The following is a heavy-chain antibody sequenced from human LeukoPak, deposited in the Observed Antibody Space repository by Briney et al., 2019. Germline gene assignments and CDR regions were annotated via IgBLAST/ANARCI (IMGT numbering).Heavy chain of an antibody. V-gene: IGHV3-23*01. CDR2: ISGSGGST. Sequence: GGSLRLSCATSGFTFRSYAMSWVRQAPGERLECGSAISGSGGSTYSADSVKGRFTISRDNSKNTLYPQMNSLRPEDTGVYFCAKFERRLQWTLFDYWGEGTLVTVPS. J-gene: IGHJ4*02. CDR1: GFTFRSYA. CDR3: AKFERRLQWTLFDY. D-gene: IGHD5-24*01.